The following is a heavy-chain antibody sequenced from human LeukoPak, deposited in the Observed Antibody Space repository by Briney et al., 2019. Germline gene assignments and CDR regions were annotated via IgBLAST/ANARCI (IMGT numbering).Heavy chain of an antibody. V-gene: IGHV3-23*01. CDR3: AKAQGDCSSTSCYRFDY. CDR1: GFTFSSYA. Sequence: GGSLRLSCAASGFTFSSYAMSWVRQAPGKGLEWVSYISSSSSTIYYADSVKGRFTISRDNSKNTLYLQMNSLRAEDTAVYYCAKAQGDCSSTSCYRFDYWGQGTLVTVSS. D-gene: IGHD2-2*01. J-gene: IGHJ4*02. CDR2: ISSSSSTI.